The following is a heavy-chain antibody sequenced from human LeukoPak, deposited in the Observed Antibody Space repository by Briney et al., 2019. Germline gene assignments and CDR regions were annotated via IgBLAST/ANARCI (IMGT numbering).Heavy chain of an antibody. CDR3: ARASWGLDAFDI. J-gene: IGHJ3*02. CDR1: GGSISSYY. Sequence: SETLSLTCTVSGGSISSYYWSWIRQPPGKGLEWIGYIYYSGSTNYNPSLKSRVTISVDTSKNQFSLKLSSVTAADTAVYYCARASWGLDAFDIWGQGTMVTVSS. CDR2: IYYSGST. D-gene: IGHD1-26*01. V-gene: IGHV4-59*01.